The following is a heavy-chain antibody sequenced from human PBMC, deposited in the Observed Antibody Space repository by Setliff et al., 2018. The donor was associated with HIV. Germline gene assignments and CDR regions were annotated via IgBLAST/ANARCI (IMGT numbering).Heavy chain of an antibody. CDR3: TTLPTIFGVEKFDY. J-gene: IGHJ4*02. CDR2: ISDDTTNK. Sequence: GGSLRLSCAASGFIFRNYGMHWVRQAPGKGLEWVAVISDDTTNKYYSDSVEGRFTISRDDTKNTLFLQMNDLRPEDTAVYYCTTLPTIFGVEKFDYWGQGARVTVSS. V-gene: IGHV3-30*03. D-gene: IGHD3-3*01. CDR1: GFIFRNYG.